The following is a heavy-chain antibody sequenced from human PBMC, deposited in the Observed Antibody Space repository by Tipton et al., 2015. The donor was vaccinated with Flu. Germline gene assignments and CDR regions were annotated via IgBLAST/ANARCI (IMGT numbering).Heavy chain of an antibody. CDR2: IYYSGST. J-gene: IGHJ6*03. CDR1: GGSISSYY. Sequence: TLSLTCTVSGGSISSYYWSWIRQPPGKGLEWIGYIYYSGSTNYNPSLKSRVTISVDTSKNQFSLKLSSVTAADTAVYYCARRSGWGDYYYMDVWGKGTTVTVSS. V-gene: IGHV4-59*01. D-gene: IGHD3-16*01. CDR3: ARRSGWGDYYYMDV.